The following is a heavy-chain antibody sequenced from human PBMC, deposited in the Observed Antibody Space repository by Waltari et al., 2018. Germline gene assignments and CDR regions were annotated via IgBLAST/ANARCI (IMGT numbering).Heavy chain of an antibody. Sequence: WSWVRQSPGKGLEWIGQVHQSGRSNYNPSRESRVTVSMDTSKNQFSLRVTSVTAADTAIYYCASDRGRGLYLDSWGQGTLVTVSP. CDR2: VHQSGRS. D-gene: IGHD2-15*01. J-gene: IGHJ4*02. CDR3: ASDRGRGLYLDS. V-gene: IGHV4-4*02.